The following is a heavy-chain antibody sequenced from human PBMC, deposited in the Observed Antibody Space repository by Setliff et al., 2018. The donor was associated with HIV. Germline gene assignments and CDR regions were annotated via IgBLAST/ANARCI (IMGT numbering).Heavy chain of an antibody. CDR1: GGSISSSSYY. D-gene: IGHD3-22*01. J-gene: IGHJ4*02. V-gene: IGHV4-39*02. CDR2: FYYSGTT. CDR3: ATDSSGYYSFDY. Sequence: KSSETLSLTCTVSGGSISSSSYYWGWIRQPPGKGLEWIGSFYYSGTTYYNPSLKSQVTISVDTSKNHFSLNLRSVTAADTAVYYCATDSSGYYSFDYWGQGTLVTVSS.